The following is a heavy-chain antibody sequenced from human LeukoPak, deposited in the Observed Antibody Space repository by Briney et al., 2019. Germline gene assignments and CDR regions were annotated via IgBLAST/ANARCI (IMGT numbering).Heavy chain of an antibody. V-gene: IGHV4-4*02. CDR2: IYHSGST. J-gene: IGHJ4*02. D-gene: IGHD6-19*01. CDR3: VSTGWYSWEY. CDR1: GGSISGSNW. Sequence: SETLSLTCAVSGGSISGSNWWSWVRQAPGKGLEWIGEIYHSGSTNYNPSLKSRVTISVDKSKNQLSLRLNSVTTADTAVYYCVSTGWYSWEYWGQGPLVTVSS.